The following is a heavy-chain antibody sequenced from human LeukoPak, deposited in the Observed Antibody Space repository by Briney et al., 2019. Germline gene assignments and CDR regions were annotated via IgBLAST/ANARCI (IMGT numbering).Heavy chain of an antibody. D-gene: IGHD3-3*01. Sequence: ASVKVSCKASGYTFTGYYMHWVRQAPGQGLVWMGWINPNSGGTNYAQKFQGRVTMTRDTSISTAYMELSRLRSDDTAVYYCARGEYYDSGAFDIWGQGTMVTVSS. CDR3: ARGEYYDSGAFDI. J-gene: IGHJ3*02. V-gene: IGHV1-2*02. CDR2: INPNSGGT. CDR1: GYTFTGYY.